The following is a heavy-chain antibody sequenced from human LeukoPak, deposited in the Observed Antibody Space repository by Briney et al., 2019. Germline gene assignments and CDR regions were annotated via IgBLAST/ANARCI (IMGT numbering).Heavy chain of an antibody. CDR3: ASIQSSFPGSFASDAFDI. Sequence: SETLSLTCTVSGGSISSYYWSWIRQPAGKGLEWIGRIYTSGSTNYNPSLKSRVTMSVDTSKNQFSLKLSSVTAADTAVYYCASIQSSFPGSFASDAFDIWGQGTMVTVSS. V-gene: IGHV4-4*07. J-gene: IGHJ3*02. D-gene: IGHD1-26*01. CDR2: IYTSGST. CDR1: GGSISSYY.